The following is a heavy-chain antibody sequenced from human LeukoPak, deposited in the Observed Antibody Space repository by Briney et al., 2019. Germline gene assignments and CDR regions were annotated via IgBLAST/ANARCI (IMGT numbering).Heavy chain of an antibody. Sequence: PSETLSLTCTVSGGSISSYYWSRIRQPPGKGLEWIGYIYYSGSTNYNPSLKSRVTMSVDTSKNQFSLKLNSVTAADTAVYYCARDALYCSSTSCYRYWYFDLWGRGTLVTVSS. D-gene: IGHD2-2*01. CDR1: GGSISSYY. J-gene: IGHJ2*01. CDR3: ARDALYCSSTSCYRYWYFDL. CDR2: IYYSGST. V-gene: IGHV4-59*12.